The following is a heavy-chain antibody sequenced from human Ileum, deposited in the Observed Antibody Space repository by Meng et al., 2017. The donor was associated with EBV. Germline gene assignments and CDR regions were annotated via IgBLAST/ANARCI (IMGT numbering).Heavy chain of an antibody. Sequence: VQVLESGGGFVKLGGSLVLSCAASGFTFSDYYMSWIRQAPGKGLEWVSYISSSGSTIYYADSVKGRFTISRDNAKNSLYLQMNSLRAEDTAVYYCAREYGDYGYYFDYWGQGTLVTVSS. CDR1: GFTFSDYY. D-gene: IGHD4-17*01. V-gene: IGHV3-11*01. CDR2: ISSSGSTI. CDR3: AREYGDYGYYFDY. J-gene: IGHJ4*02.